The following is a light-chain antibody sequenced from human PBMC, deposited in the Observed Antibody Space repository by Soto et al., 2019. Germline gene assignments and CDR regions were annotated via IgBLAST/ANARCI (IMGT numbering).Light chain of an antibody. CDR3: LQTYNLPRT. CDR1: QSVSGY. V-gene: IGKV3-15*01. Sequence: TQSPATLSVSPGESATRSCRASQSVSGYLAWYQQTPGQSPRLLIYDASTRAAGFPARLSGSASGTDFTLTIRNMQREDFATDDCLQTYNLPRTFGQGTKVDIK. J-gene: IGKJ1*01. CDR2: DAS.